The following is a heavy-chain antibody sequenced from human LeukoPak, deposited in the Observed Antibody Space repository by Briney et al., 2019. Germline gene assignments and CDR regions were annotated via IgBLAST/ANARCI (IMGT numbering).Heavy chain of an antibody. CDR2: IRYDGSNK. V-gene: IGHV3-30*02. J-gene: IGHJ4*02. CDR3: AKEVRGYDSSGYYPNYFDY. CDR1: GFTFSSYG. Sequence: GGSLRLSCAASGFTFSSYGMHWVRQAPGKGLEWVALIRYDGSNKYYADSVKGRFTISRDNSKNTLYLQMNSLRAEDTAVYYCAKEVRGYDSSGYYPNYFDYWGQGTLVTVSS. D-gene: IGHD3-22*01.